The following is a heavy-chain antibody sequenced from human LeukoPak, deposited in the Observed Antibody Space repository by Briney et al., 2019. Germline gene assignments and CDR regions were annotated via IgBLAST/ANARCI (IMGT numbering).Heavy chain of an antibody. J-gene: IGHJ4*02. CDR3: ARDCLDVDTAVSFYFDY. CDR1: GFTFSNFW. D-gene: IGHD5-18*01. Sequence: GGSLRLSCAASGFTFSNFWMSWVRQAPGKGLEWVANINRDGSEKNYVDSVKGRFTISRDNSKNTLYLQMNSLRAEDTAVYYCARDCLDVDTAVSFYFDYWGQGTLVTVSS. V-gene: IGHV3-7*01. CDR2: INRDGSEK.